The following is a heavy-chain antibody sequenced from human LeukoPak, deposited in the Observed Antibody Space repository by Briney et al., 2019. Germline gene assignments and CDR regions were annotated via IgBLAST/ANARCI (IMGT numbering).Heavy chain of an antibody. V-gene: IGHV3-72*01. Sequence: QPGGSLRLSCAASGFTFSDYILGWVRQAPGKGLEWVGRIRRGTNSYTTEYAASVKGRFIISRDDSKNSLYLHMNSLKTEDTAVYHCTRDGGEGGNSAFDIWGQGTMVTVSS. CDR3: TRDGGEGGNSAFDI. D-gene: IGHD3-16*01. CDR2: IRRGTNSYTT. CDR1: GFTFSDYI. J-gene: IGHJ3*02.